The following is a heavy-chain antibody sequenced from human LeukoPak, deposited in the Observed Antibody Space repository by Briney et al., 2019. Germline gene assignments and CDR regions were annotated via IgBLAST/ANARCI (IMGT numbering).Heavy chain of an antibody. CDR3: ARHSRDYDILTSYYWANSHFDY. D-gene: IGHD3-9*01. V-gene: IGHV4-59*01. Sequence: SETLSLTCTVSGGSISSYYWSWIRQPPGKGLEWIGYIYYSGSTNYNPSLKSRVTISVDTSKNQFSLKLSSVTAADTAVYYCARHSRDYDILTSYYWANSHFDYWGQGTLVTVSS. CDR1: GGSISSYY. J-gene: IGHJ4*02. CDR2: IYYSGST.